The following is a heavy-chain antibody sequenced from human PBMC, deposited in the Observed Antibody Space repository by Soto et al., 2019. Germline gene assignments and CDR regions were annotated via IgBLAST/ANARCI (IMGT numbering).Heavy chain of an antibody. D-gene: IGHD4-17*01. CDR3: ARDRYGDYGY. CDR1: GGSISSYY. Sequence: SETLSLTCTVSGGSISSYYWSWIRQPPGKGLEWIGYIYYSGSTNYNPSPKSRVTISVDTSKNQFSLKLSSVTAADTAVYYCARDRYGDYGYWGQGTLVTVSS. J-gene: IGHJ4*02. CDR2: IYYSGST. V-gene: IGHV4-59*01.